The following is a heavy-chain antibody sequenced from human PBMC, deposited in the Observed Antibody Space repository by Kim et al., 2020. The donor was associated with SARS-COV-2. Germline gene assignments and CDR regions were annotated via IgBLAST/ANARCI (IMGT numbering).Heavy chain of an antibody. CDR3: AREREVGYCSSISCYYYGM. V-gene: IGHV1-69*04. CDR1: GGTFSSYA. CDR2: FIPLVDIA. D-gene: IGHD2-2*01. Sequence: SVKVSCKASGGTFSSYAISWVRQAPGQGLEWMGRFIPLVDIANYAQRFQGRVTITAGKYTNTAYMELSSLRSEDTAVYYCAREREVGYCSSISCYYYGM. J-gene: IGHJ6*01.